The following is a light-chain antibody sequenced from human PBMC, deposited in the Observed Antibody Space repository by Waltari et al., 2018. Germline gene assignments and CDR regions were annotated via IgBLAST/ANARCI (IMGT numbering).Light chain of an antibody. CDR1: ALPKQY. J-gene: IGLJ1*01. CDR3: QSADSSGTFYI. CDR2: KDN. V-gene: IGLV3-25*03. Sequence: SYELTQPPSVSVSPGQTARITCSGDALPKQYTYWYQQKPGQAPVLVIYKDNERPSGIPERFAGSSSGTTVTLTISGVQPEDEADYFCQSADSSGTFYIFGIGTKVTVL.